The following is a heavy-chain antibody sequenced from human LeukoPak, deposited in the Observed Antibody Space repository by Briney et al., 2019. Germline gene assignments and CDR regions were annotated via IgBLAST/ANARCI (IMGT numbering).Heavy chain of an antibody. V-gene: IGHV3-64*01. Sequence: GGSLRLSCAASGFTFSGYAMHWVRQAPGKGLEYVSAISSNGGSTYYANSVKGRFTISRDNSKNTLYLQMGSLRAEDMAVYYCARVSWYGGDYWGQGTLVTVSS. J-gene: IGHJ4*02. CDR1: GFTFSGYA. CDR2: ISSNGGST. D-gene: IGHD6-13*01. CDR3: ARVSWYGGDY.